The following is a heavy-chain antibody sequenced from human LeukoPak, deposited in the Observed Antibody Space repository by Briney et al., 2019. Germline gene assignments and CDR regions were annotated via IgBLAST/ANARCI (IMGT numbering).Heavy chain of an antibody. V-gene: IGHV1-69*13. J-gene: IGHJ3*02. Sequence: SVKVSCKASGGTFSSYAISWVRQAPGQGLEWMGGIIPIFGTANYAQKFQGRVTITADESTSTAYMELRSLRSDDTAVYYCARDRGDDSSGYDAFDIWGQGTMVTVSS. CDR2: IIPIFGTA. CDR3: ARDRGDDSSGYDAFDI. CDR1: GGTFSSYA. D-gene: IGHD3-22*01.